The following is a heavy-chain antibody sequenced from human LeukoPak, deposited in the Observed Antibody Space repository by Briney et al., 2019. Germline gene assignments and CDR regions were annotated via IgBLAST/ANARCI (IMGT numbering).Heavy chain of an antibody. D-gene: IGHD5-12*01. J-gene: IGHJ4*02. V-gene: IGHV4-34*01. CDR1: GGSFSGYY. Sequence: SETLSLTCAVYGGSFSGYYWSWIRQPPGKGLEWIGEINHSGSTNYNPSLKSRVTMSLHTSENQFSLKLSSVTAADTAVYYCARVPYSGYEFTIDSWGQGTLVTVSS. CDR2: INHSGST. CDR3: ARVPYSGYEFTIDS.